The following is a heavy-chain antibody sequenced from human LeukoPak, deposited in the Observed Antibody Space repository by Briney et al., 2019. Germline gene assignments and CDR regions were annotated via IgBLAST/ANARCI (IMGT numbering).Heavy chain of an antibody. CDR2: ISAYNGNT. CDR3: ARDPEANWGLYNWFDP. CDR1: GYTFTSYG. J-gene: IGHJ5*02. Sequence: GASVKVSCKASGYTFTSYGISWVRQAPGQGLEWMGWISAYNGNTNYAQKLQGRVTMTTDTSTSTAYMELRSLRSDDTAVYYCARDPEANWGLYNWFDPWGQGTLVTVSS. V-gene: IGHV1-18*01. D-gene: IGHD7-27*01.